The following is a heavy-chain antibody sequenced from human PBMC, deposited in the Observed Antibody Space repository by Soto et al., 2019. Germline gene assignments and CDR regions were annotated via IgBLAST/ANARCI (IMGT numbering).Heavy chain of an antibody. CDR3: VRLYTSGWFFDY. D-gene: IGHD6-19*01. J-gene: IGHJ4*02. Sequence: EVQLVESGGGLVQPGGSLRLSCAASGFTFSTYSMNWVRQAPGKGLEWLSYITRSSSLIHYADSVKGRFTVSRDNAKNSLYLQMNSLRDEDTAVYYCVRLYTSGWFFDYWGQGTPVTVSS. CDR2: ITRSSSLI. CDR1: GFTFSTYS. V-gene: IGHV3-48*02.